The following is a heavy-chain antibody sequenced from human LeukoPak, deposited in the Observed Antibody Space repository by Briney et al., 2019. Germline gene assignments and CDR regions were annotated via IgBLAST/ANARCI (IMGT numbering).Heavy chain of an antibody. CDR2: IWYDGSNK. D-gene: IGHD6-19*01. CDR1: GFTFSSYG. V-gene: IGHV3-33*06. Sequence: PGRSLRLSCAASGFTFSSYGMHWVRQAPGKGLEWVAVIWYDGSNKYYADSVKGRFTISRDNSKNTLYLQMNSLRAEDTAVYYCAKFGEYSSGWYEVDYWGQGTLVTVSS. CDR3: AKFGEYSSGWYEVDY. J-gene: IGHJ4*02.